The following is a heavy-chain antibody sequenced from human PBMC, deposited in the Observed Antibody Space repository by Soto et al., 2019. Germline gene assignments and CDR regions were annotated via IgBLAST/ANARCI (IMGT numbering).Heavy chain of an antibody. CDR2: INPNSGGT. V-gene: IGHV1-2*04. J-gene: IGHJ6*02. Sequence: ASVKVSCKASGYTFTGYYMHWVRQAPGQGLEWMGWINPNSGGTNYAQKFQGWVTMTRDTSISTAYMELSRLRSDDTAVYYCAREELRVSSCFPPPSSWGSTSDYGMDVWGQGTTVTVSS. D-gene: IGHD2-15*01. CDR1: GYTFTGYY. CDR3: AREELRVSSCFPPPSSWGSTSDYGMDV.